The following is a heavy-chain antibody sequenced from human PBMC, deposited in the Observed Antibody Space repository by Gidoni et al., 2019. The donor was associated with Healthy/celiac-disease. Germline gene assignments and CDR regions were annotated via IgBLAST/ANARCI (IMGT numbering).Heavy chain of an antibody. CDR2: IYYSGST. CDR1: GGSISSSSYY. CDR3: AGLGERGIGY. Sequence: QLQLQESGPGLVKPSETLSLTCTVSGGSISSSSYYWGWIRQPPGKGLEWIGSIYYSGSTYYNPSLKSRVTIYVDTSKNKFSLKLSSVTAEDTAVYYCAGLGERGIGYWGQGTLVTVSS. V-gene: IGHV4-39*01. J-gene: IGHJ4*02. D-gene: IGHD2-15*01.